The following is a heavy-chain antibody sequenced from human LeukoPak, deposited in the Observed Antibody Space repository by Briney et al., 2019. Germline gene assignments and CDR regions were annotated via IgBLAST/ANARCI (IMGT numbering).Heavy chain of an antibody. CDR1: GGSISSSSYY. D-gene: IGHD4-17*01. Sequence: SETLSLTCTVSGGSISSSSYYWSWIRQPPGKGLEWIGYIYYSGSTNYNPSLKSRVTISVDTSKNQFSLKLSSVTAADTAVYYCARDNGDYEYSYWGQGTLVTVSS. J-gene: IGHJ4*02. CDR3: ARDNGDYEYSY. V-gene: IGHV4-61*01. CDR2: IYYSGST.